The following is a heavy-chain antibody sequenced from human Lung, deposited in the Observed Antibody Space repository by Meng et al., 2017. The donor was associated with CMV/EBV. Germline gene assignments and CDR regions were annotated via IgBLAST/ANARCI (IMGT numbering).Heavy chain of an antibody. CDR1: GGSMGSGDYY. J-gene: IGHJ5*02. V-gene: IGHV4-30-4*01. CDR3: ARGSVPLSWFDP. CDR2: IYYSGRT. D-gene: IGHD5/OR15-5a*01. Sequence: CTVSGGSMGSGDYYWTWIRQPPGKGLEWIGYIYYSGRTYYNPSLKSRVTISVDTSKKQFSLKLSSVTAADTAVYYCARGSVPLSWFDPWGQGTLVTVSS.